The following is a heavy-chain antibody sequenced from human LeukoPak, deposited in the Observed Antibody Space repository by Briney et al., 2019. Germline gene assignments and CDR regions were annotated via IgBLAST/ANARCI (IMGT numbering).Heavy chain of an antibody. CDR1: GFSFSRIG. V-gene: IGHV3-30*18. CDR2: ISYDGSNK. D-gene: IGHD6-19*01. Sequence: PGGSLRLSCAASGFSFSRIGMHWGRQAPGKGLEWLAVISYDGSNKQYLESVKGRFTISRDNSKNTLYLQMNSLRPEDTAVYYCVKGQDSSGWYLDYWGQGTLVTVSS. J-gene: IGHJ4*02. CDR3: VKGQDSSGWYLDY.